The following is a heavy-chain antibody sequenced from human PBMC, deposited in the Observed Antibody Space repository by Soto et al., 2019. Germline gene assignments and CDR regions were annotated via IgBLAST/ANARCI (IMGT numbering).Heavy chain of an antibody. CDR3: ARYSWNDAGFDY. CDR1: GYTFTGYY. CDR2: INPNSGGT. V-gene: IGHV1-2*02. Sequence: ASVKVSCKASGYTFTGYYMHWVRQAPGQGLEWMGWINPNSGGTNYAQKFRGRVTMTRDTSISTAYMELSRLRSDDTAVYYCARYSWNDAGFDYWGQGTLVTVSS. D-gene: IGHD1-20*01. J-gene: IGHJ4*02.